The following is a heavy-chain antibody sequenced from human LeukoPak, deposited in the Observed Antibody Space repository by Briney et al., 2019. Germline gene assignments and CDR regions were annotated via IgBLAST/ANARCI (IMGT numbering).Heavy chain of an antibody. J-gene: IGHJ4*02. CDR2: ISSSGSTI. CDR3: ARSETGYSYGPADY. Sequence: GGSLRLSCAASGFTFSSYEMNWVRQAPGKGLEWVSYISSSGSTIYYADSVKGRFTISRDNAKNSLYLQMNSLRAEDTAVYYCARSETGYSYGPADYWGQGTLVTVSS. D-gene: IGHD5-18*01. CDR1: GFTFSSYE. V-gene: IGHV3-48*03.